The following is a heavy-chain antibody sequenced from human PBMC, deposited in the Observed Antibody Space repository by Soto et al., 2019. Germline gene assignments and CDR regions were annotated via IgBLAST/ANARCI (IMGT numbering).Heavy chain of an antibody. CDR3: AKISVTDDNYYYGMDV. CDR1: GFTFSSYG. J-gene: IGHJ6*02. D-gene: IGHD1-1*01. Sequence: GGSLRLSCAASGFTFSSYGMHWVRQAPGKGLEWVEVISYDGSNKYYADSVKGRFPISRDNSKNTLYLQMNSLRAEDTAVYYCAKISVTDDNYYYGMDVWGQGTTVTVSS. CDR2: ISYDGSNK. V-gene: IGHV3-30*18.